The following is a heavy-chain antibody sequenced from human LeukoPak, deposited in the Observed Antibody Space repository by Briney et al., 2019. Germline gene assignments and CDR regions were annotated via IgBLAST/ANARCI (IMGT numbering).Heavy chain of an antibody. CDR1: GFTFSSYG. J-gene: IGHJ4*02. CDR3: ARDSPGYLAYDS. V-gene: IGHV3-30*03. Sequence: GGSLRLSCAASGFTFSSYGMHWVRQAPGKGLEWVAVISYDGSNKGYADSVKGRFTISRDNAKKSLYLQMNSLRAEDTAVYYCARDSPGYLAYDSWGQGTLVTVSS. D-gene: IGHD1-1*01. CDR2: ISYDGSNK.